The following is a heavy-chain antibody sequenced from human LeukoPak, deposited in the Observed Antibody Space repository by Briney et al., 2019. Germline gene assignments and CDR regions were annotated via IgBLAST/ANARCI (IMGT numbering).Heavy chain of an antibody. V-gene: IGHV4-38-2*02. CDR1: GYSVSNAYY. J-gene: IGHJ3*02. CDR3: EGRRDGYRDAFDI. D-gene: IGHD5-24*01. Sequence: SETLSLTCTVSGYSVSNAYYWGWIRQPPEKGLEWIGSIYHSGRTYYNPSLKSRVTISVDTSKNQFSLNLSSVTAADTAVYYCEGRRDGYRDAFDIWGQGTMVTVSS. CDR2: IYHSGRT.